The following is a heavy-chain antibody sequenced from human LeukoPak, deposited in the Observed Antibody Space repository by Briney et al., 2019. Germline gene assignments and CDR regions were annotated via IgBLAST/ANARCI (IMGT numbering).Heavy chain of an antibody. CDR3: AREGRRYNWFDP. D-gene: IGHD6-25*01. V-gene: IGHV1-24*01. CDR2: FDPEDGET. J-gene: IGHJ5*02. Sequence: ASVKVSCKVSGYTLTELSMHWVRQAPGKGLEWMGGFDPEDGETIYAQKFQGRVTITRNTSISTAYMELSSLRSEDTAVYYCAREGRRYNWFDPWGQGTLVTVSS. CDR1: GYTLTELS.